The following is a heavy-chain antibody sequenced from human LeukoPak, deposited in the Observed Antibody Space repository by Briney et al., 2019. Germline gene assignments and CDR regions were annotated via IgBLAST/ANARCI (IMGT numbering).Heavy chain of an antibody. Sequence: SETLSLTCAVYGGSFSGYYWSWIRQPPGKGLEWIGYIYYSGSTYYNPSLKSRVTISVDTSKNQFSLKLSSVTAADTAVYYCARVVLYYDSRGGFDYWGQGTLVTVSS. J-gene: IGHJ4*02. CDR2: IYYSGST. D-gene: IGHD3-22*01. CDR1: GGSFSGYY. V-gene: IGHV4-34*09. CDR3: ARVVLYYDSRGGFDY.